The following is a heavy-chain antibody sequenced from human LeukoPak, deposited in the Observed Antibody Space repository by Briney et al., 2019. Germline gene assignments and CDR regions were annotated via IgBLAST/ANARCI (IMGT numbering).Heavy chain of an antibody. V-gene: IGHV4-34*01. CDR3: ARHGRASVGRLSWFDP. J-gene: IGHJ5*02. CDR1: GGSFSAYY. D-gene: IGHD1-1*01. Sequence: SETLSLTCAVYGGSFSAYYWTWIRQPPGKGLEWIGEINHSGSTNYNPSLKSRVTISVDTSKNQFSLKLSSLTAADTAVYYCARHGRASVGRLSWFDPWGQGTLVTVSS. CDR2: INHSGST.